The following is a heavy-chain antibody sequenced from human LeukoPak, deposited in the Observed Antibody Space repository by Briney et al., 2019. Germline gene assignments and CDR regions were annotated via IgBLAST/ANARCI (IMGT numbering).Heavy chain of an antibody. V-gene: IGHV3-30-3*01. J-gene: IGHJ4*02. CDR3: AREGGDSGSYWGLGNY. Sequence: PGGSLRLSCAASGFTFSSYAVHWVRQAPGKGLEWVAVISYDGSNKYYADSVKGRFTISRDNSKNTLYLQMNSLRAEDTAVYYCAREGGDSGSYWGLGNYWGQGTLVTVSS. D-gene: IGHD1-26*01. CDR1: GFTFSSYA. CDR2: ISYDGSNK.